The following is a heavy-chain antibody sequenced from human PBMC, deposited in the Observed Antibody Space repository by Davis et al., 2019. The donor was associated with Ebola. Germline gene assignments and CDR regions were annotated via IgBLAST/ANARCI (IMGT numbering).Heavy chain of an antibody. CDR3: ASSTGGYYDILTGSFYYFDF. V-gene: IGHV3-66*01. J-gene: IGHJ4*02. CDR2: IFGGGST. CDR1: GFTVTSNY. D-gene: IGHD3-9*01. Sequence: GESLKISCAASGFTVTSNYMSWVRQAPGQGLEWVSVIFGGGSTHYADSVKGRFTISRDKSKNTLYLQMNSLRGEDTALYYCASSTGGYYDILTGSFYYFDFWGQGTLVTVSS.